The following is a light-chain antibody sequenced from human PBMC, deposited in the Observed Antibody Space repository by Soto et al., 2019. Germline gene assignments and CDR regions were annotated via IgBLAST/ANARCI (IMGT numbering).Light chain of an antibody. V-gene: IGKV3-20*01. J-gene: IGKJ1*01. CDR2: GPS. CDR1: QSVPKNY. CDR3: HQDATSAQA. Sequence: EIVLTQSPGTLSLSPGERATLSCRASQSVPKNYLAWYQHKPGQAPRLLIHGPSSRATGIPDRFSGSGSGTDCTLSISRREPEDFAGYYCHQDATSAQAFGQGTKGETK.